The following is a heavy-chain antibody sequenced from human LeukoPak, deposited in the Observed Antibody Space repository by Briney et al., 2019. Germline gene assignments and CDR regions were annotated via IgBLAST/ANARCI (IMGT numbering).Heavy chain of an antibody. J-gene: IGHJ4*02. D-gene: IGHD1-26*01. Sequence: ASVKVSCKASGYTFTGYYMHWVRQAPGQGLEWMGWINSNRGDTKYAPEFQGRVTMTRDTSISTAYMELSRLRSDDTAVYYCARDRSITEKYSGSYFPDYWGQGTLVTVSS. V-gene: IGHV1-2*02. CDR1: GYTFTGYY. CDR3: ARDRSITEKYSGSYFPDY. CDR2: INSNRGDT.